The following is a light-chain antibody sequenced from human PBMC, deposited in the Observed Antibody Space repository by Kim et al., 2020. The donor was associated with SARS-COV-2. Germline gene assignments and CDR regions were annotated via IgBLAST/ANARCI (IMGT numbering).Light chain of an antibody. J-gene: IGKJ4*01. CDR3: QQYYSHPLT. V-gene: IGKV1-NL1*01. Sequence: DIQMTQSPSSLSASVGDRLTLTCRASQGISNSLAWYQQKPGKAPKLLLSATSKLERGVPSRFSGSGSGTTYTLTISNPQPEDFATYYCQQYYSHPLTFGGGTKVDIK. CDR2: ATS. CDR1: QGISNS.